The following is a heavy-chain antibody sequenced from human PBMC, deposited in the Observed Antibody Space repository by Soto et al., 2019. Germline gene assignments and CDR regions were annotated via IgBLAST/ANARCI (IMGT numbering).Heavy chain of an antibody. CDR3: TRMPPNKYRRGGSCSAFDI. CDR1: GFAFADYA. J-gene: IGHJ3*02. Sequence: EVQLVESGGGLVQPGRSLRLSCAASGFAFADYAMIWFRQSPGRGLECLGFITSRRYGGTAESAASVRGRFTISRDDSQRVAYLKMNSLKSDDTGIYYWTRMPPNKYRRGGSCSAFDIWGQETTVTVSS. CDR2: ITSRRYGGTA. D-gene: IGHD2-15*01. V-gene: IGHV3-49*03.